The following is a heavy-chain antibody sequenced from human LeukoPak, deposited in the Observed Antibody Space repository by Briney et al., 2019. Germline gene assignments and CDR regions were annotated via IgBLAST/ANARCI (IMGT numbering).Heavy chain of an antibody. D-gene: IGHD6-19*01. CDR1: GGSISSYY. CDR2: MYYSGST. CDR3: ARGSGWYYY. V-gene: IGHV4-59*01. Sequence: SETLSLTCTVSGGSISSYYWSWIRQSPGKGLEWIGYMYYSGSTNYNPSLKSRLTISVDTSKNQFSLKLSSVTAADTAVYYCARGSGWYYYWGQGTLVTVSS. J-gene: IGHJ4*02.